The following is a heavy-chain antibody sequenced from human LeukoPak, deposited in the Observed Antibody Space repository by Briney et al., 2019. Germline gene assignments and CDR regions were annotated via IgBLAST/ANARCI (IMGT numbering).Heavy chain of an antibody. Sequence: GGSLRLSCAASGFTFSTSWMSWVRQAPGKGLEWVANIKQDGSEKYYVDSVKGRFTISRDNAKKSLFLQMNSLRAEDTAVYYCARGSGGSGAFDIWGQGTMVTVS. CDR3: ARGSGGSGAFDI. J-gene: IGHJ3*02. V-gene: IGHV3-7*05. CDR2: IKQDGSEK. CDR1: GFTFSTSW.